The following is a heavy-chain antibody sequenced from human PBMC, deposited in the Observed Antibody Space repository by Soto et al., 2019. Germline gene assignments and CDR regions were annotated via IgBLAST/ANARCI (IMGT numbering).Heavy chain of an antibody. Sequence: GASVKVSCKASGYTFTSYGISWVRQAPGQGLEWMGWIGAYNGNTNYAQKLQGRVTMTTDTSTSTAYMELRSLRSDDTAVYYCARSSATRNNWSYVGLDYWGQGTLVTVSS. V-gene: IGHV1-18*04. D-gene: IGHD1-7*01. CDR3: ARSSATRNNWSYVGLDY. CDR1: GYTFTSYG. CDR2: IGAYNGNT. J-gene: IGHJ4*02.